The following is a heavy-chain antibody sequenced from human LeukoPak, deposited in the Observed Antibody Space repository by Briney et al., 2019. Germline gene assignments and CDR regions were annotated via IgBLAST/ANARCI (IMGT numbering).Heavy chain of an antibody. J-gene: IGHJ4*02. CDR1: RVTFSKYA. Sequence: GGSLRLSCAASRVTFSKYAMSWVRQPPGKGLDWVSGIRGSGGYTYYADSVKGRFTISRDNSKNTLYLQMNSLRAEDTAVYYCAKDREGGYCSGGSCSFDYWGQGTLVTASS. D-gene: IGHD2-15*01. CDR3: AKDREGGYCSGGSCSFDY. CDR2: IRGSGGYT. V-gene: IGHV3-23*01.